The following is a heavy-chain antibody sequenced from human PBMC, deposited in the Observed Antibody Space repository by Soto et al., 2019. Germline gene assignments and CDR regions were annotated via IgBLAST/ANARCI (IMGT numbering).Heavy chain of an antibody. D-gene: IGHD3-22*01. Sequence: GASVKVSCKASGFIFTSSSVQWVRQARGQGLEWIGWITVGSGNTNYAQKFQERVTITRDMSTSTAYMDLSNLRSEDTAVYYCAAGDSSGYYGGWGQGTQVTVSS. V-gene: IGHV1-58*01. CDR3: AAGDSSGYYGG. CDR1: GFIFTSSS. CDR2: ITVGSGNT. J-gene: IGHJ4*02.